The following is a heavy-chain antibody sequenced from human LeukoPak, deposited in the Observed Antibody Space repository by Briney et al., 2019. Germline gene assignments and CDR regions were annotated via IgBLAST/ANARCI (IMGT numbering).Heavy chain of an antibody. CDR2: IYTSGST. CDR1: GGSLSSYY. Sequence: PSETLSLTCTVSGGSLSSYYWNWMRQPAGKGLEWIGRIYTSGSTNYNPSLKSRVTMSVDTSKNQFSLKLSSVTAADTAVYYCARDRIVVVPAYYYYMDVWGKGTTVTVSS. D-gene: IGHD2-2*01. V-gene: IGHV4-4*07. J-gene: IGHJ6*03. CDR3: ARDRIVVVPAYYYYMDV.